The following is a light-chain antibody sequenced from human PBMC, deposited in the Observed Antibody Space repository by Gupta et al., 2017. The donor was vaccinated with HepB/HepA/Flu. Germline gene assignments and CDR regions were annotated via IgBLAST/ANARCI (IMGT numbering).Light chain of an antibody. Sequence: EIVMTQSPATLSVSPGRRATLSCRASQNIGSNLAWYQQRPAHSPSLLIFHASLRSAGPPPSFIGSGAGTEFTLTTSSTQYEDSAVYYCQQYSDWYPLTFGQGTKVEIK. CDR2: HAS. J-gene: IGKJ1*01. CDR3: QQYSDWYPLT. CDR1: QNIGSN. V-gene: IGKV3-15*01.